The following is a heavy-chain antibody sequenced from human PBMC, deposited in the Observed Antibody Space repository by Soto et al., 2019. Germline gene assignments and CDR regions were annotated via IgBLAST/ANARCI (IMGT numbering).Heavy chain of an antibody. CDR1: GFTFDDYA. CDR3: AKVGDSSGWYYFDY. J-gene: IGHJ4*02. V-gene: IGHV3-9*01. Sequence: GGSLRLSCAASGFTFDDYAMHWVRQAPGKGLEWVSGISWNSGSIGYADSVKGRFTISRDNAKNSLYLQMNSLRAEDTALYYCAKVGDSSGWYYFDYWGQGTLVTVSS. CDR2: ISWNSGSI. D-gene: IGHD6-19*01.